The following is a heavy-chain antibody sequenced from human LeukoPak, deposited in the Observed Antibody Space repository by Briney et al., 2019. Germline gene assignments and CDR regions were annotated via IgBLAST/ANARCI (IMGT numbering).Heavy chain of an antibody. CDR2: IYHSGST. J-gene: IGHJ4*02. CDR1: GYSISSGYY. Sequence: SETLSLTCTVSGYSISSGYYWGWIRQPPGKGLEWIGSIYHSGSTNYNPSLKSRVTISVDKSKNQFSLKLSSVTAADTAVYYCARDHEVWGQGTLVTVSS. CDR3: ARDHEV. V-gene: IGHV4-38-2*02.